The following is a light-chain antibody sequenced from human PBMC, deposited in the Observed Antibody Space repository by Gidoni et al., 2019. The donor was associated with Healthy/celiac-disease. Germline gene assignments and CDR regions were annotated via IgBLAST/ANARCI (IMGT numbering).Light chain of an antibody. CDR2: GAS. CDR1: QSVSSN. CDR3: QQYNNWPPFT. Sequence: DIVMTQSPATLSVSPGERATLSCRASQSVSSNLAWYQQKPGQAPRLLIYGASTRATGIPARFRGSGSGTEFTLTISSLQSEEFAVYYCQQYNNWPPFTFGQXTKLEIK. J-gene: IGKJ2*01. V-gene: IGKV3-15*01.